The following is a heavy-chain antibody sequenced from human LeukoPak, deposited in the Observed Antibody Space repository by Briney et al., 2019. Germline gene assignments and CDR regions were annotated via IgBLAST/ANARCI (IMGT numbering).Heavy chain of an antibody. CDR1: GFTFSSYA. V-gene: IGHV3-23*01. Sequence: GGSLRLSCAASGFTFSSYAMSWVRQAPGKGLEWVSAISGSGGSTYYADSVKGRFTISRDNSKNTLYLQMNSLRAEDTAVYYCAKGLERVVVATAIVDYWGQGTLVTVSS. J-gene: IGHJ4*02. CDR2: ISGSGGST. D-gene: IGHD2-21*02. CDR3: AKGLERVVVATAIVDY.